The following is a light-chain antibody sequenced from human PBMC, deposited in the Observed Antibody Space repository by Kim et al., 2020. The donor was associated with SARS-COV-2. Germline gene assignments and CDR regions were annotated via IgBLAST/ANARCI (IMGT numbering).Light chain of an antibody. CDR1: RSNIGTNV. V-gene: IGLV1-44*01. CDR2: ATD. J-gene: IGLJ3*02. Sequence: GQRVTIRCSGTRSNIGTNVVHWYQQAPGTAPRVLLYATDQRPSGISDRFSGSKSGTSASLAISGLQSEDEADYYCASWDDSLKVWMFGGGTQLTVL. CDR3: ASWDDSLKVWM.